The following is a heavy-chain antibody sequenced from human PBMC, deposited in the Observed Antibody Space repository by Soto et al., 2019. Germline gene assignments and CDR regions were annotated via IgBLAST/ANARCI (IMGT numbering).Heavy chain of an antibody. D-gene: IGHD1-26*01. CDR3: ATQEVGGSYVYTFDY. CDR1: GGSITSSSYY. V-gene: IGHV4-39*01. CDR2: IYYSGST. J-gene: IGHJ4*02. Sequence: SETLSLTCTVSGGSITSSSYYWGWIRQPPGKGLEWIGSIYYSGSTYYNPSLKSRVTISVDTSKNQFSLKLSSVTAADTAVYYCATQEVGGSYVYTFDYWGQGTLVTVSS.